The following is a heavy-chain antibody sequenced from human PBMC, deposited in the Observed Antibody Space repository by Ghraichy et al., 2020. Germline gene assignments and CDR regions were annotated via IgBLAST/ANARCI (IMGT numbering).Heavy chain of an antibody. Sequence: GGSLRLSCAASGFTFSSYAMSWVRQAPGKGLEWVSSISGSGGSTYNADSVKGRFTISRDHSKNTLYLQMNSLRVEDTAVYYCAKGYCGGDCYSDYYYYYMDVWGKGTTVTVSS. V-gene: IGHV3-23*01. D-gene: IGHD2-21*01. J-gene: IGHJ6*03. CDR2: ISGSGGST. CDR3: AKGYCGGDCYSDYYYYYMDV. CDR1: GFTFSSYA.